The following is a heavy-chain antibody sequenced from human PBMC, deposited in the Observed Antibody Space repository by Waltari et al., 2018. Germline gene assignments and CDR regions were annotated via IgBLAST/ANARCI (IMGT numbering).Heavy chain of an antibody. J-gene: IGHJ4*02. Sequence: QVHLQQSGPGLVKPSGTLSLTCGVSGGSINTNTWWTWVRQSPGKGLEWLGEAYHDGSINYNPSLKSRVTISVDKSKTHFSLQLISMTAADAAVYYCARGRGLDYWGQGTLVTVSS. CDR3: ARGRGLDY. D-gene: IGHD3-10*01. V-gene: IGHV4-4*02. CDR1: GGSINTNTW. CDR2: AYHDGSI.